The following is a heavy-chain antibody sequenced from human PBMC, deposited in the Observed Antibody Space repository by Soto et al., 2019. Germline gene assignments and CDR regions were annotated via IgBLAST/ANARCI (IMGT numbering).Heavy chain of an antibody. Sequence: SETLSITCAVYGVSFSCNYLSWIRQPPGKGLEWIGEFSDSGSTNYNPSLKSRVTISEDMSKSQFSLKLSSVTAADTAVYYCARGNFYYGLDVWGQGTKVTVSS. CDR1: GVSFSCNY. CDR2: FSDSGST. CDR3: ARGNFYYGLDV. J-gene: IGHJ6*02. V-gene: IGHV4-34*01.